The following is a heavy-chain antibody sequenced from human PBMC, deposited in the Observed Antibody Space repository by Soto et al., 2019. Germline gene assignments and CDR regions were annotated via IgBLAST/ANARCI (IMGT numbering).Heavy chain of an antibody. CDR2: MSYDGSNE. D-gene: IGHD1-26*01. J-gene: IGHJ4*02. CDR3: AKDGSHNFDY. CDR1: GFTFSHYA. V-gene: IGHV3-30*18. Sequence: QVQLVESGGGVVQPGRSLRLSCAASGFTFSHYAMHWVRQAPGKWLEWVALMSYDGSNEYYADSVKGRFTISIDNSKNTLYLQMNSLRAEDTAVYYCAKDGSHNFDYWGQGTLVTVSS.